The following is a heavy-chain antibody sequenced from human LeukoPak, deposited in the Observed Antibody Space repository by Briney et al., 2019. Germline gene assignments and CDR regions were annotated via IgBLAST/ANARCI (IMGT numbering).Heavy chain of an antibody. CDR3: ARSHASYSSSWSFSYYFDY. CDR1: GGSSSGYY. V-gene: IGHV4-34*01. CDR2: INHSGST. J-gene: IGHJ4*02. D-gene: IGHD6-13*01. Sequence: PSETLSLTCAVYGGSSSGYYWSWIRQPPGKGLEWIGEINHSGSTNYNPSLKSRVTISVDTSKNQFSLKLSSVTAADTAVYYCARSHASYSSSWSFSYYFDYWGQGTLVPVSS.